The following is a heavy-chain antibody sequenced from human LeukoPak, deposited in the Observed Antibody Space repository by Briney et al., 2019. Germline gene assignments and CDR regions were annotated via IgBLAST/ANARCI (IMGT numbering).Heavy chain of an antibody. J-gene: IGHJ6*03. CDR2: IYHSGST. Sequence: PSETLSLTCAVSGYSISRGYYWGWIRQPPGKGLEWIGSIYHSGSTYYNTSLKSRVTISVDTSKNQFSLKLSSVTAADTAVYYCARFRETTVIARYYYYMDVWGKGTTVTVSS. V-gene: IGHV4-38-2*01. CDR3: ARFRETTVIARYYYYMDV. D-gene: IGHD4-11*01. CDR1: GYSISRGYY.